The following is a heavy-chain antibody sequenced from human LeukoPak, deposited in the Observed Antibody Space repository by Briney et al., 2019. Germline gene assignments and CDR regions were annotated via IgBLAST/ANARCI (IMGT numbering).Heavy chain of an antibody. CDR2: IYNSGCT. V-gene: IGHV3-53*01. Sequence: GGSLRLSCAASGFTVSSYYMSWVRQAPGKGLECVSVIYNSGCTYYADCVKGRFTISRDNSKNTVYLQMDSLRAEDTAVYYCARDVRYCSGGSCSSWGPGTLVTVSS. CDR3: ARDVRYCSGGSCSS. CDR1: GFTVSSYY. D-gene: IGHD2-15*01. J-gene: IGHJ4*02.